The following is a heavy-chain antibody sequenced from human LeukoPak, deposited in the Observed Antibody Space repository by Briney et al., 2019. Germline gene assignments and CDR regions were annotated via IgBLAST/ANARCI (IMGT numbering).Heavy chain of an antibody. CDR3: ARWRGENYWVDYFDY. D-gene: IGHD1-7*01. CDR2: ISGSGKTT. V-gene: IGHV3-11*01. J-gene: IGHJ4*02. Sequence: GGSLRLSCAASGFTFSDYYMNWIRQAPGKGLEWLSYISGSGKTTHYADSVKGRFTISRDNAKNSLYLQMNSLRAEDTAVYYCARWRGENYWVDYFDYWGQGTLVTVSS. CDR1: GFTFSDYY.